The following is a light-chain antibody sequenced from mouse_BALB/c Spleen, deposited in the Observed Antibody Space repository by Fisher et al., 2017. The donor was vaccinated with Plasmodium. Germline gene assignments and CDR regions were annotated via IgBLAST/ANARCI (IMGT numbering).Light chain of an antibody. CDR3: SQSTHLPLT. CDR2: LVS. J-gene: IGKJ4*01. CDR1: QSLLNSDGKTY. V-gene: IGKV1-135*01. Sequence: VITQTTLTLSVTIGQPASISCKSSQSLLNSDGKTYLSWLLQRPGQSPKRLIYLVSKLDSGIPDRFTGSGSGTDFTLKISRVEAEDLGVYFCSQSTHLPLTFGSGTKLEIK.